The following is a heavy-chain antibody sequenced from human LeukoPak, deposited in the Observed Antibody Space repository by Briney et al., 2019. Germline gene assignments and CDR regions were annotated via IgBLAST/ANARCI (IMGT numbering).Heavy chain of an antibody. CDR2: ISDGGSDT. D-gene: IGHD4-17*01. J-gene: IGHJ4*02. Sequence: GRSLRLSCTASGFTFGDYAMSWFRQAPGKGLDWVSTISDGGSDTHYADSVKGRFTISRDDSKNTLYLQMNSLRAEDTAVYYCAKALYGDYGRFDYWGQGTLVTVSS. CDR1: GFTFGDYA. CDR3: AKALYGDYGRFDY. V-gene: IGHV3-23*01.